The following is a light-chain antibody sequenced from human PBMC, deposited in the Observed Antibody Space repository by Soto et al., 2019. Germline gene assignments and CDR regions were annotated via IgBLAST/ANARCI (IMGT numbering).Light chain of an antibody. CDR2: GTS. V-gene: IGKV3-20*01. Sequence: EIVLTQSPGTLSVSPGERATLSCRASQTISTNNLSWFQQKPGQAPNLLIYGTSCRATGLPDRFSGSGSGADVTLTISRLEPEDSAIYYCQQHGSWTFGQATTVEI. CDR1: QTISTNN. J-gene: IGKJ1*01. CDR3: QQHGSWT.